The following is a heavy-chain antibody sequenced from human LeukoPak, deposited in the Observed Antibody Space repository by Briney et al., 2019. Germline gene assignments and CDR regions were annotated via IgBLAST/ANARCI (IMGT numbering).Heavy chain of an antibody. Sequence: GGSLRLSCVAPGFTFCGYLVHWVRQAPGKGLVWVSRVNVDGRSTTYADSVKGRLTISRDNAKKTLYLQINSLRPEDTAFYYCAGRVGIGAFDTWGRGTKVTVSS. CDR3: AGRVGIGAFDT. J-gene: IGHJ3*02. D-gene: IGHD2-2*01. CDR1: GFTFCGYL. CDR2: VNVDGRST. V-gene: IGHV3-74*01.